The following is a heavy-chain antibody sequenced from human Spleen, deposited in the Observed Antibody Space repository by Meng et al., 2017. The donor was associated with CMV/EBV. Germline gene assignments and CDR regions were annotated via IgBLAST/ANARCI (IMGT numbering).Heavy chain of an antibody. D-gene: IGHD3-9*01. CDR1: GGSFRAYY. V-gene: IGHV4-34*01. CDR3: ARGRGPLIGGTYLDF. CDR2: INQSGST. J-gene: IGHJ4*02. Sequence: SETLSLTCAVNGGSFRAYYWSFIRQPPRKGLEWIAEINQSGSTHYNPSLKSRVTVSVDPSRKQFSLRLSSVTAADTAVYYCARGRGPLIGGTYLDFWGQGTLVTVSS.